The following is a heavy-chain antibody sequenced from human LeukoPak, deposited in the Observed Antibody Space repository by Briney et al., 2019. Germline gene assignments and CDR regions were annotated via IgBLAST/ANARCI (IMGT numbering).Heavy chain of an antibody. J-gene: IGHJ4*02. V-gene: IGHV3-53*01. CDR1: GFTVSTKY. Sequence: GGSLRLSCAASGFTVSTKYMTWVRQAPGKGLEGVSLIYSGGSKNYEDSLMGRFTISRDNSKNTLYLQMNTLRAEDTAIYYCAKDKALADTGIAFFGVGAESSAGTRGSFDYWGQGTLVTVSS. CDR2: IYSGGSK. CDR3: AKDKALADTGIAFFGVGAESSAGTRGSFDY. D-gene: IGHD3-3*01.